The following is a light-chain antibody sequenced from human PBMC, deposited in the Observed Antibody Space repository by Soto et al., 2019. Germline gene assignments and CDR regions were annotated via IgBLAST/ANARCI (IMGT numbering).Light chain of an antibody. Sequence: QSVLTQPPSVSGAPGQRVTISCTGSSSSIGAGYDVHWYQHLPGTAPKLLIYGNINRPSGVPDRFSGPKSGSSASLAITGLQAEDEADYYCQSYDSRLTGYVIFGGGTKLTVL. V-gene: IGLV1-40*01. CDR1: SSSIGAGYD. CDR2: GNI. J-gene: IGLJ2*01. CDR3: QSYDSRLTGYVI.